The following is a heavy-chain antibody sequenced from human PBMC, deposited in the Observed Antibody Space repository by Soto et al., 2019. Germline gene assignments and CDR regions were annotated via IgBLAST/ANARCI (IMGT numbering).Heavy chain of an antibody. Sequence: QVQLVESGGGVVQPGRSLRLSCAASGFTFSSYGMHWVRQAPGKGLEWVAVISYDGSNKYYADSVKGRFTISRDNSKNTLYLQMNSLRAEDTAVYYCAKDRILYYYYGMDVWGQGTTVIVSS. CDR1: GFTFSSYG. CDR2: ISYDGSNK. J-gene: IGHJ6*02. CDR3: AKDRILYYYYGMDV. D-gene: IGHD2-15*01. V-gene: IGHV3-30*18.